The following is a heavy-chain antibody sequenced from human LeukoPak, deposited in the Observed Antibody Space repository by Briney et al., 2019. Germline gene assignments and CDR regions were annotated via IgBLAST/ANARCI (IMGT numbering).Heavy chain of an antibody. D-gene: IGHD3-22*01. J-gene: IGHJ4*02. CDR2: INSNTGDT. V-gene: IGHV1-2*02. CDR3: ARADPVSY. Sequence: ASVKVSCKASGNIFTGSFMHWVRQAPGQGLEWMGWINSNTGDTKFAQKFQGRVTMTRDTSISTAYMELSRLTSDDTAVYYCARADPVSYWGQGTQVTVPS. CDR1: GNIFTGSF.